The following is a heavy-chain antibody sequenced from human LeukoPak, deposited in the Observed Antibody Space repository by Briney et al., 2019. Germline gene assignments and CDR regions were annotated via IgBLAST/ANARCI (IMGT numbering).Heavy chain of an antibody. D-gene: IGHD5-18*01. V-gene: IGHV3-73*01. Sequence: PGGSLRLSCEGSGFTFSGAAIHWVRQASGKGLEWVGRIRSKANEYATAYAASVKGRFTFSRDDSKNTAYLQMNSLKTEDTAVYYCTRLDTSMVISGMDVWGQGTTVTVSS. J-gene: IGHJ6*02. CDR3: TRLDTSMVISGMDV. CDR2: IRSKANEYAT. CDR1: GFTFSGAA.